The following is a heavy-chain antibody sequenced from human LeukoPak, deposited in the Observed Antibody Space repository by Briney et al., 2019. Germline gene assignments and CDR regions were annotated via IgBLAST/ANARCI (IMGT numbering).Heavy chain of an antibody. CDR1: GYTFKFNG. D-gene: IGHD1-14*01. J-gene: IGHJ4*02. CDR3: ARNQPPEGPDY. V-gene: IGHV1-18*01. CDR2: ISGYNGNT. Sequence: ASVNVSCKASGYTFKFNGISWVRQAPGQGLEWMGWISGYNGNTNYAQNLQGRLTMTKDISTSTAYMELRSLGSDDTAVYYCARNQPPEGPDYWGQGTLVTVSS.